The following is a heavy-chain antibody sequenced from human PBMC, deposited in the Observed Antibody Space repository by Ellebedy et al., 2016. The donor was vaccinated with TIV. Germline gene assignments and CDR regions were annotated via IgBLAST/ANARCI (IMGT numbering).Heavy chain of an antibody. D-gene: IGHD3-10*01. CDR1: GVTVSNAW. J-gene: IGHJ4*02. CDR2: ISGSGGST. Sequence: GESLKISXAASGVTVSNAWMSWVRQAPGQGLEWVSAISGSGGSTYYPDSVKGRFTTSRDNSKNTLYLQMNSLRAEDTAVYYCAKGEGKRGSKTYYNCPFDSWGQGTLVTVSS. V-gene: IGHV3-23*01. CDR3: AKGEGKRGSKTYYNCPFDS.